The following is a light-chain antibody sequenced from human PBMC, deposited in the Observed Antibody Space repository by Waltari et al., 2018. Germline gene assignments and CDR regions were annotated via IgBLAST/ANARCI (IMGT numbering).Light chain of an antibody. Sequence: QSVLTQPPSASGTPGQRVTISCSGSGSNTGSNAVSWYQHLPGTAPKILIYSNSLRPSGVPDRFSGSKSGTSASLAISGLQSEDEADYYCAAWDDSLNRVFGGGTKLTVL. CDR2: SNS. J-gene: IGLJ2*01. CDR3: AAWDDSLNRV. V-gene: IGLV1-44*01. CDR1: GSNTGSNA.